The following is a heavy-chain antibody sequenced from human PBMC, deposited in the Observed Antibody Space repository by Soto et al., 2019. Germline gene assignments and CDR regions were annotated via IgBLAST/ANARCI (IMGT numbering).Heavy chain of an antibody. CDR1: GYTFTGYY. CDR2: INPNSGGT. CDR3: ARDMAARPRVNYGMDV. D-gene: IGHD6-6*01. Sequence: ASVKVSCKASGYTFTGYYMHWVRQAPGQGLEWMGWINPNSGGTNYAQKFQGRVTMTRDTSISTAYMELSRLRSDDTAVYYCARDMAARPRVNYGMDVWGQGTTVTVSS. V-gene: IGHV1-2*02. J-gene: IGHJ6*02.